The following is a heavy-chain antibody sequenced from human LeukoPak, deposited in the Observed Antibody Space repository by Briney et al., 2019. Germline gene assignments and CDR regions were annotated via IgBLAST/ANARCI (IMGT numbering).Heavy chain of an antibody. Sequence: PSETLSLTCTVSGGSISSYYWSWIRQPAXXGLEWIGRIYTSGSTNYNPSLKSRVTMSVDTSKNQFSLKLSSVTAADTAVCYCARVEDSSGYYYSSNSYGMDVWGQGTTVTVSS. V-gene: IGHV4-4*07. CDR1: GGSISSYY. CDR2: IYTSGST. CDR3: ARVEDSSGYYYSSNSYGMDV. D-gene: IGHD3-22*01. J-gene: IGHJ6*02.